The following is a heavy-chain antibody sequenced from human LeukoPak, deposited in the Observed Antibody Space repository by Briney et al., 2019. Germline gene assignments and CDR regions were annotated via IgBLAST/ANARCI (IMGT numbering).Heavy chain of an antibody. CDR1: GFTFSSYS. CDR2: ISGSGGST. D-gene: IGHD4-11*01. V-gene: IGHV3-23*01. J-gene: IGHJ6*03. Sequence: GSLRLSCAASGFTFSSYSMNWVRQAPGKGLEWVSAISGSGGSTYYADSVKGRFTISRDNSKNTLYLQMNSLRAEDTAVYYCAKGPKKTVTRDYYYYMDVWGKGTTVTVSS. CDR3: AKGPKKTVTRDYYYYMDV.